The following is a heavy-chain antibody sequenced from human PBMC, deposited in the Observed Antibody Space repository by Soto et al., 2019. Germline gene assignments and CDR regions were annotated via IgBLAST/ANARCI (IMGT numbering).Heavy chain of an antibody. D-gene: IGHD4-17*01. CDR1: GGSVSSGSYY. V-gene: IGHV4-61*03. CDR2: IYYSAST. CDR3: ARTIYGDYVDY. Sequence: QVQLQESGPGLVKPSETLSLTCTVSGGSVSSGSYYWSWIRQPPGKGLEWIGYIYYSASTNYNPYLKSQVTISVDTSKNHFSLKLSSVTAADTAVYYCARTIYGDYVDYWGQGTLVTVSS. J-gene: IGHJ4*02.